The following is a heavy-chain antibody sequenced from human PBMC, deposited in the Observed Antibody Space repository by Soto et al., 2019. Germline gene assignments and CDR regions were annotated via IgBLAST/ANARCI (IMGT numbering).Heavy chain of an antibody. CDR2: IKSKINGETT. D-gene: IGHD2-21*02. CDR3: TTHFKNQFDCRRDV. CDR1: GIIFSKAW. V-gene: IGHV3-15*01. J-gene: IGHJ6*04. Sequence: EVQLMESGGGLVKPGGTLRLSCAVSGIIFSKAWMTWVRQGRGKGLEWVGRIKSKINGETTGHASAVKGRFIITRDDDNNVVYLQRNSLKREDSGVYNCTTHFKNQFDCRRDVWRKGTTVTVSS.